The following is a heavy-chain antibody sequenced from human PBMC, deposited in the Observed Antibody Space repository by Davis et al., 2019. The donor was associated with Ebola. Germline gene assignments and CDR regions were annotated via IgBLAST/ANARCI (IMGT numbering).Heavy chain of an antibody. J-gene: IGHJ6*02. Sequence: SETLSLTCTVSGGSISSSSYYWGWIRQPPGKGLEWIGSIYYSGSTYYNPSLKSRVTISVDTSKNQFSLKLSSVTAADTAVYHCARHVSSVGSYYYYYGMDVWGQGTTVTVSS. CDR1: GGSISSSSYY. V-gene: IGHV4-39*01. CDR3: ARHVSSVGSYYYYYGMDV. D-gene: IGHD1-26*01. CDR2: IYYSGST.